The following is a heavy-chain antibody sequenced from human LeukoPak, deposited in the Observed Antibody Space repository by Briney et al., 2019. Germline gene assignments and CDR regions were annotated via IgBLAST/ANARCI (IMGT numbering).Heavy chain of an antibody. D-gene: IGHD3-10*01. CDR1: GGSMSSYY. J-gene: IGHJ5*02. Sequence: SETLSLTCTVSGGSMSSYYWSWIRQSPGKGLEWVGYISYSGTTNYNPSLKSRVTISLGTSKNRFSLNLTSVTAADTVVYYCARHGSGTSLALYPWGQGTLVTVSS. V-gene: IGHV4-59*08. CDR2: ISYSGTT. CDR3: ARHGSGTSLALYP.